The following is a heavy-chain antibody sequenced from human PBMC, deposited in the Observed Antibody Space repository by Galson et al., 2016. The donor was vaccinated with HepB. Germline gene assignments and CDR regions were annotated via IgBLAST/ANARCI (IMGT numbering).Heavy chain of an antibody. V-gene: IGHV3-23*01. CDR3: ARGQGGFEGFVH. CDR2: ISGSGGST. CDR1: GFTFSSYA. J-gene: IGHJ2*01. Sequence: SLRLSCAASGFTFSSYAMSWVRQAPGKGLEWVSAISGSGGSTYYADSVKGRFTISRDNSKNTLYLQMNSLRAEDTAVYYCARGQGGFEGFVHWGRGTLVTVSS. D-gene: IGHD3-10*01.